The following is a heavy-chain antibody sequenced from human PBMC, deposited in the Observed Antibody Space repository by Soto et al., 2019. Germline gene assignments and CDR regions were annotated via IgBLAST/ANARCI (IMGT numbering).Heavy chain of an antibody. Sequence: SETLSLTCAVSSGSISSSNWWSWVRQPPGKGLEWIGEIYHSGSTNYNPSLKSRVTISVDKSKNQFSLKLGSVTAADTAVYYCARGPAVAGRGGPNDYWGQGTLVTVSS. D-gene: IGHD6-19*01. CDR1: SGSISSSNW. CDR3: ARGPAVAGRGGPNDY. J-gene: IGHJ4*02. V-gene: IGHV4-4*02. CDR2: IYHSGST.